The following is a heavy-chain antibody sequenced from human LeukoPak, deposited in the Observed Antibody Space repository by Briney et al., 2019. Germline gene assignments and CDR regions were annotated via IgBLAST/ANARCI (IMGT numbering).Heavy chain of an antibody. CDR2: IYADGAT. V-gene: IGHV3-66*02. Sequence: RGSLRLSCAASGITVSQNDMSWVRQAPGGGLEWVSLIYADGATHYADSVKGRFTISRDNSKNTVYLEMNSLRPEDTAVYFCARDRAGRKAWVEFDPWGQGTLVTVSS. D-gene: IGHD3-10*01. CDR1: GITVSQND. CDR3: ARDRAGRKAWVEFDP. J-gene: IGHJ5*02.